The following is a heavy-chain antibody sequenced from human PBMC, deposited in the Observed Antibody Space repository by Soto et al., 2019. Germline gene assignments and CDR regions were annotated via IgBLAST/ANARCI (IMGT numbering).Heavy chain of an antibody. Sequence: SETLSLTCAVYGGSFSGYYWSWIRQPPGKGLEWIGEINHSGSTNYNPSLKSRVTISADTSKNQFSLKLNSVTPEDTALYYCAREEILVAYNWFDTWVQGTLVTVSS. CDR1: GGSFSGYY. CDR2: INHSGST. V-gene: IGHV4-34*01. D-gene: IGHD1-26*01. CDR3: AREEILVAYNWFDT. J-gene: IGHJ5*02.